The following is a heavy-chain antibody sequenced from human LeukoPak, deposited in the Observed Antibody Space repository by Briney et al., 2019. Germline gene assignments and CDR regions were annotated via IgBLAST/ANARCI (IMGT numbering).Heavy chain of an antibody. J-gene: IGHJ4*02. CDR2: IIPIFGTA. CDR1: GGTFSSYA. V-gene: IGHV1-69*05. CDR3: ARDAGGTGTTTGEY. Sequence: GASVKVSCKASGGTFSSYAISWVRQAPGQGLEWMGRIIPIFGTANYAQKFQGRVTITTDESTSTAYTELSSLRSEDTAVYYCARDAGGTGTTTGEYWGQGTLVTVSS. D-gene: IGHD4-17*01.